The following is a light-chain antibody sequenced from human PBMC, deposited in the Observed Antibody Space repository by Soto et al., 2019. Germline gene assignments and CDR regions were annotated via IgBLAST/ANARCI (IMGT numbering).Light chain of an antibody. CDR1: SGHSTYI. V-gene: IGLV4-60*02. Sequence: QLVLTQSSSASASLGSSVKLTCTLSSGHSTYIIAWYQQQPGKAPRYLMKLEGSGSYNKGSGIPDRFSGSSSGADHYLTISTRQFEDDADYYCDTWYTNIVVFGGGTKLTVL. J-gene: IGLJ2*01. CDR2: LEGSGSY. CDR3: DTWYTNIVV.